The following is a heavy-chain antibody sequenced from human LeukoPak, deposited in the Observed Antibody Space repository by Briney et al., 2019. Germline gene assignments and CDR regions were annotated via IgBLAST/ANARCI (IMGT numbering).Heavy chain of an antibody. V-gene: IGHV4-38-2*01. CDR3: ARRAYSGWYPTLDY. J-gene: IGHJ4*02. CDR1: GYSISSGYY. Sequence: SETLSLTCAVSGYSISSGYYWGWIRQPPGKGLEWIGSIYHSGSTYYNPSLKSRVTISVDTSKNQFSLKLSSVTAADTAVYYCARRAYSGWYPTLDYWGQGTLVTVSS. D-gene: IGHD6-19*01. CDR2: IYHSGST.